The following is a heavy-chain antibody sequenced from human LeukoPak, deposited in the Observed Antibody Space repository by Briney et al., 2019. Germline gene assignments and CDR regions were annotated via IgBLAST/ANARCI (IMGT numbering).Heavy chain of an antibody. Sequence: GGSLRLSCGASGFTLSTYEMNWVRQAPGKGLDWVSYITTSGSNMSYADSVKGRFTISRDNAKNSLYLQMNGLRAEDTAVYYCARRDFCDTTGYLFDYWGQGTLVTVSS. D-gene: IGHD3-22*01. J-gene: IGHJ4*02. CDR2: ITTSGSNM. V-gene: IGHV3-48*03. CDR3: ARRDFCDTTGYLFDY. CDR1: GFTLSTYE.